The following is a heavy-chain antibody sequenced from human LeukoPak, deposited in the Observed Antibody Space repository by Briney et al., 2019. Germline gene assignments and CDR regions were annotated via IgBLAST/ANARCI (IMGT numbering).Heavy chain of an antibody. J-gene: IGHJ6*02. CDR1: GFTFSNYA. D-gene: IGHD6-19*01. Sequence: GGSLRLSCAASGFTFSNYAMHWVRQGPGKGLEWVAFISYDGNNKYYADSVKGRFTISRDDSKNTLFLQMNSLRAEDTTVYYCARDRVGAVAEYGMDVWGQGTTVTVSS. CDR2: ISYDGNNK. CDR3: ARDRVGAVAEYGMDV. V-gene: IGHV3-30-3*01.